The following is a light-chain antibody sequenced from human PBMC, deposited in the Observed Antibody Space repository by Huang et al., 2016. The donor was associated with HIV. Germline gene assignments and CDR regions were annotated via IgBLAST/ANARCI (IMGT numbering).Light chain of an antibody. CDR2: DTF. CDR1: PGIGNS. J-gene: IGKJ2*01. CDR3: QRYHEWPRT. V-gene: IGKV3-15*01. Sequence: ERVLTQSPGTLSVSPGESATLSCRTSPGIGNSLAWYQLNPGQTPRLLIYDTFIRASGIPDRFSSGGSEIDFTLTISGLQSEDSAVYYCQRYHEWPRTFGQRTKVEIK.